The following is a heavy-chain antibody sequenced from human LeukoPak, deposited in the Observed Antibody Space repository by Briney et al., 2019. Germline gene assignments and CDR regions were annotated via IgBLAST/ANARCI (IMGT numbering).Heavy chain of an antibody. D-gene: IGHD2-2*01. CDR2: INHSGST. CDR3: ARSSMGTVYYYYYYYMDV. V-gene: IGHV4-34*01. Sequence: SETLSLTCAVYGGSFSGYYWSWIRQPPGKGLEWIGEINHSGSTNYNPSLKSRVTISVDTSKNQFSLKLSSVTAADTAVYYCARSSMGTVYYYYYYYMDVWGKGTTVTVSS. J-gene: IGHJ6*03. CDR1: GGSFSGYY.